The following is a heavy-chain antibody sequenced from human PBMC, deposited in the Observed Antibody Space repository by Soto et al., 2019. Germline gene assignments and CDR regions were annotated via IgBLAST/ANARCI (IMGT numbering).Heavy chain of an antibody. Sequence: QVQLQESGPGLVKPSETLSLSCSVSGGSISGHYWSWVRQTPGKGLEWIGYMYYSGSTNYNPSLKRRVTISVETSKNHFSLRLTSVTAADTAVYYCARGPYYDLIWNYYYMDVWGKGTTVTVSS. V-gene: IGHV4-59*08. CDR1: GGSISGHY. D-gene: IGHD3-16*01. CDR2: MYYSGST. J-gene: IGHJ6*03. CDR3: ARGPYYDLIWNYYYMDV.